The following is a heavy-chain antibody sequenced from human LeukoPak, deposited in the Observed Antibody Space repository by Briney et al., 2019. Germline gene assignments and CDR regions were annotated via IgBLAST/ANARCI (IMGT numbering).Heavy chain of an antibody. CDR3: ASVNYYHMDV. V-gene: IGHV3-11*01. J-gene: IGHJ6*02. Sequence: PGGSLRLSCAASGFTFSDYYMSWIRQAPGKGLGWVSYISSSGRTIYYADSVKGRFTISRDNAKNSMYLQMNSLRAEDTAVYYCASVNYYHMDVWGQGTTVTVSS. CDR2: ISSSGRTI. CDR1: GFTFSDYY.